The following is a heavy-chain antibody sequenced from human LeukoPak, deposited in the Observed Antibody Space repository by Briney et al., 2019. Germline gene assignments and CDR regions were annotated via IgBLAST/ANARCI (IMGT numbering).Heavy chain of an antibody. CDR3: ARSPYYGSGSYKHYYYYMDV. CDR1: GGSISSYY. Sequence: PSETLSLTCTVSGGSISSYYWSWIRQPPGKGLEWIGYIYYSGSTNYNPSLKSRVTISVDTSKNQFSLKLSSVTAADTAVYYCARSPYYGSGSYKHYYYYMDVWGKGTTVTISS. CDR2: IYYSGST. J-gene: IGHJ6*03. D-gene: IGHD3-10*01. V-gene: IGHV4-59*01.